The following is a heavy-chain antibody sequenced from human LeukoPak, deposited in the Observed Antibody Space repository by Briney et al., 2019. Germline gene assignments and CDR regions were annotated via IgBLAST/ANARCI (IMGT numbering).Heavy chain of an antibody. J-gene: IGHJ4*02. D-gene: IGHD1-1*01. V-gene: IGHV4-39*01. CDR1: GGSISSSSYY. Sequence: SETLSLTCTVSGGSISSSSYYWGWIRPPPGKGLEWIGSIYYTGSTYYNPSLKSRVTISVDTSKNQFSLKLSSVTAADTAVYYCARGDNWNYFDYWGQGTLVTVSS. CDR3: ARGDNWNYFDY. CDR2: IYYTGST.